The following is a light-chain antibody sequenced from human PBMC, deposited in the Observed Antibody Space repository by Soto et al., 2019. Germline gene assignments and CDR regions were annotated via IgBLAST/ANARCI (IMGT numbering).Light chain of an antibody. J-gene: IGKJ1*01. V-gene: IGKV2-28*01. CDR2: LGS. CDR3: MQALQTPWT. Sequence: DIVMTQSPLSLPVTPGEPASISCRSSKSLLHSNGYNYLDCYLQKPGQSPQLLIYLGSNRASGVPDRFSGSGSGTDFTLKISRVEAEDVGVYYCMQALQTPWTFGQGTKLEIK. CDR1: KSLLHSNGYNY.